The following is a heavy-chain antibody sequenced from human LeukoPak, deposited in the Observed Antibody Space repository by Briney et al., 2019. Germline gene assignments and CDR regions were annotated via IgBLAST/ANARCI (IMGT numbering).Heavy chain of an antibody. V-gene: IGHV3-23*01. J-gene: IGHJ4*02. CDR2: ISGSGGST. CDR1: GFTFSSYA. CDR3: AKDQDTAMAPNFDY. D-gene: IGHD5-18*01. Sequence: PGGSLRLSCAASGFTFSSYALSWVRQAPGKGLELVSAISGSGGSTYYADSVKGRFTISRDNSKNTLYLQMNSLRAEDTAVYYCAKDQDTAMAPNFDYWGQGTLVTVSS.